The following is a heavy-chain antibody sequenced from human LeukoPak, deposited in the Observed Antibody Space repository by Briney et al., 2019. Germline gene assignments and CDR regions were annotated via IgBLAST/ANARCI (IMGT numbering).Heavy chain of an antibody. J-gene: IGHJ4*02. Sequence: GGSLRLSCAASGFTFSSYGMHWVRQAPGKGLEGVAVIWYDGSNKYYADSVKGRFTIFRDNSKNTLYLQMNSLRAEDTAVYYCASAGIAAAGTGLTDYWGQGTLVTVSS. CDR3: ASAGIAAAGTGLTDY. CDR1: GFTFSSYG. CDR2: IWYDGSNK. V-gene: IGHV3-33*01. D-gene: IGHD6-13*01.